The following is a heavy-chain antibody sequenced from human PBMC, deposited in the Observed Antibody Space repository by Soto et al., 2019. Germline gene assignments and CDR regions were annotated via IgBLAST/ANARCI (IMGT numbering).Heavy chain of an antibody. CDR1: GFTFSSYA. CDR2: ISYDGSNK. Sequence: GSLRLSCAASGFTFSSYAMHWVRQAPGKGLEWVAVISYDGSNKYYADSVKGRFTISRDNSKNTLYLQMNSLRAEDTAVYYCARDPDITMVRDYYYYYGMDVWGQGTTVTVSS. V-gene: IGHV3-30-3*01. J-gene: IGHJ6*02. D-gene: IGHD3-10*01. CDR3: ARDPDITMVRDYYYYYGMDV.